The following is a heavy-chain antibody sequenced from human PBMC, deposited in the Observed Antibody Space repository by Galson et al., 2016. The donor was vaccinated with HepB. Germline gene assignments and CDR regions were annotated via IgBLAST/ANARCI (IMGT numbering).Heavy chain of an antibody. CDR1: GFMFNAYA. CDR3: VKGGSTTWPPNWFDT. V-gene: IGHV3-64D*06. J-gene: IGHJ5*02. D-gene: IGHD1-1*01. Sequence: SLRLSCAASGFMFNAYAMHWVRQAPGKGLEYVASLEGHGGRTQMANSVKGRFTISRDNSKNTVYLQMTSLTTEDTAVYHCVKGGSTTWPPNWFDTWGQGTRVIVSS. CDR2: LEGHGGRT.